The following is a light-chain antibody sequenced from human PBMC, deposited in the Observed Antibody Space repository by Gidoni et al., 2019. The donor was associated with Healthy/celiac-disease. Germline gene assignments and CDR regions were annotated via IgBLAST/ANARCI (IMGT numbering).Light chain of an antibody. CDR2: KAS. CDR1: QSISSW. V-gene: IGKV1-5*03. J-gene: IGKJ1*01. CDR3: QQYNSYPWT. Sequence: DLQMTQSPSTLSASVGDRVTITCRASQSISSWLAWYPQKPGKAPKLLIYKASSLESGVPSRFRGSGSGTEFTLTISSLQPDEFATYYCQQYNSYPWTFGQGTKVEIK.